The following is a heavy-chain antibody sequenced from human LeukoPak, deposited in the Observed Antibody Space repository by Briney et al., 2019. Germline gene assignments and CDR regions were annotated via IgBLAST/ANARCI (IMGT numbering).Heavy chain of an antibody. D-gene: IGHD3-3*01. V-gene: IGHV4-4*07. CDR1: GFTFSSYW. CDR3: AREESYDFWSGFQNMDV. J-gene: IGHJ6*03. CDR2: IYTSGST. Sequence: SGGSLRLSCAASGFTFSSYWMSWIRQPAGKGLEWIGRIYTSGSTNYNPSLKSRVTMSVDTSKNQFSLKLSSVTAADTAVYYCAREESYDFWSGFQNMDVWGKGTTVTVSS.